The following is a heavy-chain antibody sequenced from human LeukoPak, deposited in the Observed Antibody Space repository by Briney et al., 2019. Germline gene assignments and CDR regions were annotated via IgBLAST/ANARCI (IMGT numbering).Heavy chain of an antibody. CDR3: ARGSGYGTYDD. Sequence: PGGSLRLSCAAASGFSFSASWMKWVRQAPGKGLEWVASIKEDGSVTRYVDSVKGRFTISRDNAKNPLFLQMNGLRAEDTAVYYCARGSGYGTYDDWGQGTLVTVSS. CDR2: IKEDGSVT. D-gene: IGHD6-25*01. V-gene: IGHV3-7*01. J-gene: IGHJ4*02. CDR1: GFSFSASW.